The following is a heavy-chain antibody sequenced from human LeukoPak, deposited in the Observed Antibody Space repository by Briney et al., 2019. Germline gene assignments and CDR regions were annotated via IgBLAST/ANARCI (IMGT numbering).Heavy chain of an antibody. D-gene: IGHD3-16*01. V-gene: IGHV4-39*01. J-gene: IGHJ4*02. CDR2: IYYSGST. CDR1: GGSISSSSYY. Sequence: SETLSLTCTVSGGSISSSSYYWGWIRQPPGKGLEWIGSIYYSGSTYYNPSLKSRVTISVDTSKNQFSLKLSSVTAADTAVYYCARGGGTLDYWGQGTLVTVSS. CDR3: ARGGGTLDY.